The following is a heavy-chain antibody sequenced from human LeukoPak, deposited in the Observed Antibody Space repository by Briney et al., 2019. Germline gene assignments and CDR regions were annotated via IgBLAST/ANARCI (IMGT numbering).Heavy chain of an antibody. J-gene: IGHJ4*02. CDR1: GFTFSSYS. D-gene: IGHD6-19*01. CDR3: ARDQRDSGCLDY. Sequence: GGSLRLSCAASGFTFSSYSMNWVRQAPGKGLEWVSSISSSRSYIYYADSMKGRFTISRDNAKNSLYLQTNSLRAEDTAVYYCARDQRDSGCLDYWGQGTLVTVSS. V-gene: IGHV3-21*01. CDR2: ISSSRSYI.